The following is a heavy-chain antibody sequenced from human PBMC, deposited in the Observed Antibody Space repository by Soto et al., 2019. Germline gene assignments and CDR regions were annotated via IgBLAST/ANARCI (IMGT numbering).Heavy chain of an antibody. V-gene: IGHV3-15*01. D-gene: IGHD2-21*02. J-gene: IGHJ3*02. CDR3: TTDVSAKLAFDI. Sequence: EVQLVESGGGLVKPGGSLRLSCAASGFTFSNAWMSWVRQAPGKGLEWVGRIKSKTDGGTTDYAAPVKGRFTISRDDSKNTLYLQMNSLKTEATAVYYCTTDVSAKLAFDIWRQGTMVTVSS. CDR2: IKSKTDGGTT. CDR1: GFTFSNAW.